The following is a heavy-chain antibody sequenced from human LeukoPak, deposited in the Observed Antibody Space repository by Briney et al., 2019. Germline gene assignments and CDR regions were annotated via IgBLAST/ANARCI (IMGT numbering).Heavy chain of an antibody. V-gene: IGHV3-48*03. J-gene: IGHJ4*02. CDR3: ASAYYYDSSGQRADFDY. CDR1: GFTFSSYE. CDR2: ISSSGITI. D-gene: IGHD3-22*01. Sequence: PGGSLRLSCAASGFTFSSYEMNWVRQAPGKGLEWVSYISSSGITIYYADSVKGRFTISRDNAKNSLYLRMNSLRAEDTALYYCASAYYYDSSGQRADFDYWGQGTLVTVSS.